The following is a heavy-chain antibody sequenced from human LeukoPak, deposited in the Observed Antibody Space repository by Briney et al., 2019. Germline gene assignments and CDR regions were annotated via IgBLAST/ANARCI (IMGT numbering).Heavy chain of an antibody. D-gene: IGHD3-10*01. CDR3: ARLVWRVRGVIDY. CDR1: GGSFSGYY. Sequence: KPSETLSLTCAVYGGSFSGYYWSWIRQPPGKGLEWIGEINHSGSTNYNPSLKSRVTISVDTSKNQFSLKLSSVTAADTAVYYCARLVWRVRGVIDYWGQGTLVTVSS. J-gene: IGHJ4*02. CDR2: INHSGST. V-gene: IGHV4-34*01.